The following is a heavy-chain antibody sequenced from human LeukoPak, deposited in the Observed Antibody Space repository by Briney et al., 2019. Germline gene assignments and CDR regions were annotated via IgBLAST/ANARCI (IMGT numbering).Heavy chain of an antibody. J-gene: IGHJ6*02. Sequence: RSSETLSLTCTVSGSSISSGGYYWSWIRQPPGKGLEWIGYIYYSGSTNYNPSLKSRVTISVDTSKNQFSLKLSSATAADTAVYYCARALWKRAPYGMDVWGQGTTVTVSS. V-gene: IGHV4-61*08. CDR3: ARALWKRAPYGMDV. CDR2: IYYSGST. D-gene: IGHD1-1*01. CDR1: GSSISSGGYY.